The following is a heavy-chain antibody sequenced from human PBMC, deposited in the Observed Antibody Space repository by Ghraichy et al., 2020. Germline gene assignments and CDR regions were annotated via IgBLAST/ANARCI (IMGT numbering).Heavy chain of an antibody. D-gene: IGHD5-18*01. Sequence: GGSLRLSCAASRFTFDDYVMHWVRQAPGKGLEWVSGINWNSGYTGYADSVKGRFTISRDNAKNSLYLQMNSLRAEDTALYYCTKGRGGYLSNGMDVWGQGTTVTVSS. V-gene: IGHV3-9*01. CDR3: TKGRGGYLSNGMDV. J-gene: IGHJ6*02. CDR1: RFTFDDYV. CDR2: INWNSGYT.